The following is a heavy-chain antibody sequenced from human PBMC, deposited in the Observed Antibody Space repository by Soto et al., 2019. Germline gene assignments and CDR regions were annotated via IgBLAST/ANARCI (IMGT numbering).Heavy chain of an antibody. CDR1: GFTFRNYS. V-gene: IGHV3-48*02. Sequence: GGSLRLSCAASGFTFRNYSMNWVRQAPGKGLEWVSYISSSSSTIYYADSVKGRFTISRDNAKNSLYLQMNSLRDEDTAVYYCARENYGDYLNWFDPWGQGTLVTVSS. J-gene: IGHJ5*02. CDR3: ARENYGDYLNWFDP. CDR2: ISSSSSTI. D-gene: IGHD4-17*01.